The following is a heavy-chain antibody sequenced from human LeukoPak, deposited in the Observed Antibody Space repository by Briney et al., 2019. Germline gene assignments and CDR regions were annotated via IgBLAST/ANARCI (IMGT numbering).Heavy chain of an antibody. CDR2: INSDGSST. V-gene: IGHV3-74*01. CDR1: GFTFSSYW. D-gene: IGHD3-22*01. J-gene: IGHJ4*02. CDR3: ARDAGFGYYDSSGYYYDY. Sequence: QPGGSLRLSCAASGFTFSSYWMHWVRQAPGKGLVWVSRINSDGSSTSYADSVKGRFTISRDNAKNTLYLQMNSLRAEDTAVYYCARDAGFGYYDSSGYYYDYWGQGTLVTVSS.